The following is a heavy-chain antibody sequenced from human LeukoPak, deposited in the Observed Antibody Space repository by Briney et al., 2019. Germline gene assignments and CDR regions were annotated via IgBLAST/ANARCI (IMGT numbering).Heavy chain of an antibody. CDR3: ARLVAVAGTGYFDY. V-gene: IGHV4-59*08. Sequence: PSETLSLTCTVSGGSISSYYWSWIRQPPGKGLEWIGYIYYSGSTNYNPSLKSRVTISVDTSKNQFSLKPSSVTAADTAVYYCARLVAVAGTGYFDYWGQGTLVAVSS. CDR1: GGSISSYY. CDR2: IYYSGST. D-gene: IGHD6-19*01. J-gene: IGHJ4*02.